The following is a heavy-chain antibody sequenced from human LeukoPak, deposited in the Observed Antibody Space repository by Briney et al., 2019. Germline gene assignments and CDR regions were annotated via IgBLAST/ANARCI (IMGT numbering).Heavy chain of an antibody. D-gene: IGHD3-22*01. CDR1: GYTFTGYY. CDR2: INPNSGGT. Sequence: ASVKVSCKASGYTFTGYYMHWVRQAPGQGLGWMGRINPNSGGTNYAQKFQGRVTMTRDTSISTAYMELSRLRSDDTAVYYCATYNYYDSSGYSDFDYWGQGTLVTVSS. J-gene: IGHJ4*02. CDR3: ATYNYYDSSGYSDFDY. V-gene: IGHV1-2*06.